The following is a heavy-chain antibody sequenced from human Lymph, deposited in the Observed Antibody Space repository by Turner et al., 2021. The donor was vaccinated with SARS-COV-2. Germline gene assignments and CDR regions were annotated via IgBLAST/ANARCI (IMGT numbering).Heavy chain of an antibody. CDR1: GYTFTGYY. CDR3: ARSLGYSSGWYGDAFDI. Sequence: QVQLVQSGAEVKKPGASVKVSCQASGYTFTGYYVHWVRQAPGQGLEWMGWINHNRGDTDYAQNFQGGVTMTRDTSISKAYLELSRLSSDDTAVYYCARSLGYSSGWYGDAFDIWGLGTMVTVSS. V-gene: IGHV1-2*02. D-gene: IGHD6-19*01. CDR2: INHNRGDT. J-gene: IGHJ3*02.